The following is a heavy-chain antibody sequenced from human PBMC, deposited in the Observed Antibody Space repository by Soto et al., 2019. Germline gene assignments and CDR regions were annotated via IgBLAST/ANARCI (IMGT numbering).Heavy chain of an antibody. D-gene: IGHD3-10*01. CDR1: GGSISSGGYY. J-gene: IGHJ6*02. V-gene: IGHV4-31*03. CDR3: ARDRITMVRGIDGMDV. CDR2: IYYSGST. Sequence: SETLSLTCTVSGGSISSGGYYWSWIRQHPGKGLEWIGHIYYSGSTYYNPSLKSRVTISVDTSKNQFSLKLSSVTAADTAVYYCARDRITMVRGIDGMDVWGQGTTVTVSS.